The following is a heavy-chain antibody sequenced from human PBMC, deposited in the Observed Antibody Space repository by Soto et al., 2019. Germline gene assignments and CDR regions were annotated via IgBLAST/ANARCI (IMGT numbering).Heavy chain of an antibody. V-gene: IGHV3-30-3*01. Sequence: QVQLVESGGGVVQPGRSLRLSCAASGFSFSSCAMHWVRQAPGKGLEWVADISHDGSNKYYADSVKGRFTISRDNSGNTVYVQTKSLSSDDTTVYYSDRVDIALGGIAYYWDYWGQGTLVTVSS. CDR1: GFSFSSCA. CDR3: DRVDIALGGIAYYWDY. CDR2: ISHDGSNK. J-gene: IGHJ4*02. D-gene: IGHD6-19*01.